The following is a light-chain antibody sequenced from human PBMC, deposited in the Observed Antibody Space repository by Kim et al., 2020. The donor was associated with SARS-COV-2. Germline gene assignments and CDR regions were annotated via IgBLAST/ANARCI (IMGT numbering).Light chain of an antibody. CDR2: AFS. CDR3: QPYNSYPWT. Sequence: ASVGDRFTITCLASQSISSWLAWYQQKPGKAPKRLIYAFSSLEIGVPSRFSGIGSGTEFTLTISSLQPDYFATYYCQPYNSYPWTFGQGTKLDIK. J-gene: IGKJ1*01. V-gene: IGKV1-5*01. CDR1: QSISSW.